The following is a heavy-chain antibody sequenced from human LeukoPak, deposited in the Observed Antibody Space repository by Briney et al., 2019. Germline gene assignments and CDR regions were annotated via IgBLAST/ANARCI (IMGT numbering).Heavy chain of an antibody. Sequence: GASVKVSCKASGYTFTGYYMHWVRQAPGQGLEWMGWINPNSGGTNYAQKFQGRVTMTRDTSISTAYMELSRLRSDDTAVYYCARARGALIAAVTRGGYYYYGMDVWGQGTTVTVSS. CDR3: ARARGALIAAVTRGGYYYYGMDV. CDR2: INPNSGGT. CDR1: GYTFTGYY. V-gene: IGHV1-2*02. D-gene: IGHD6-13*01. J-gene: IGHJ6*02.